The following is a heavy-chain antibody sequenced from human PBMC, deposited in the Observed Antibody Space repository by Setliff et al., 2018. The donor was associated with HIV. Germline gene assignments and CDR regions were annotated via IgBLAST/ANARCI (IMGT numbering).Heavy chain of an antibody. CDR3: ARGAPYDYVWGSYRHFDY. Sequence: PSETLSLTCTVSGDFFSSDYYWGWIRQSPGKGLEWIGSFYETGYTYYNPSLKSRVTISVDTSRNQFSLKLSSVTAADTAVYFCARGAPYDYVWGSYRHFDYWGQGTLVTVS. D-gene: IGHD3-16*02. CDR1: GDFFSSDYY. J-gene: IGHJ4*02. CDR2: FYETGYT. V-gene: IGHV4-38-2*02.